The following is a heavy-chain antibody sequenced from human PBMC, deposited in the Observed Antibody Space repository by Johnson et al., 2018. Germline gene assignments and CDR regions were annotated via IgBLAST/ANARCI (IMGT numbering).Heavy chain of an antibody. CDR1: GFTFSTSV. V-gene: IGHV3-21*01. CDR2: ISSSGSYT. D-gene: IGHD1-26*01. Sequence: VQLVESGGGLVKPGWSXRLSCEASGFTFSTSVMNWVRQAPGKGLECVSSISSSGSYTYYADSLKGRFTISRDNAKNSLFLQMNSLRGGDTAVYYCVRGGYNGNYWGVRDAFDIWGQGTMVTVSS. J-gene: IGHJ3*02. CDR3: VRGGYNGNYWGVRDAFDI.